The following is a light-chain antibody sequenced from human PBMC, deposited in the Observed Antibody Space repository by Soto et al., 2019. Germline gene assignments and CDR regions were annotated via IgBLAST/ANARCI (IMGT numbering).Light chain of an antibody. Sequence: DIQMTQSPSSLSASVGDRVTITCRASQTISNYLNWYQQQPGKAPKLLIYAASSLQSGVPSRFSGSGSGTEFTLTISSLQPDDFATYYCQHYNSYSEAFGQGTKVDI. J-gene: IGKJ1*01. CDR2: AAS. V-gene: IGKV1-16*01. CDR3: QHYNSYSEA. CDR1: QTISNY.